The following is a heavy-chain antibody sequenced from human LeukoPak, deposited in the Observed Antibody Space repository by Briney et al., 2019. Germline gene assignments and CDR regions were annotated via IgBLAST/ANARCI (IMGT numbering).Heavy chain of an antibody. CDR3: VREHDWGDFDH. J-gene: IGHJ4*02. Sequence: SETLSLTCTVSGGSIGSYYWSWIRQPPGKGLEWIGYIDYSGSTNYNPSLKSRVTVSVDTSKNQFFLKLSSVTAADTAVYYCVREHDWGDFDHWGQGTLVTVSS. CDR1: GGSIGSYY. D-gene: IGHD3-9*01. V-gene: IGHV4-59*01. CDR2: IDYSGST.